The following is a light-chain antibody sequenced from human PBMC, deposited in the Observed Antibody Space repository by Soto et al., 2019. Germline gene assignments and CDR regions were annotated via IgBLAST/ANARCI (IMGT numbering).Light chain of an antibody. CDR2: WAS. V-gene: IGKV4-1*01. Sequence: DIVLTKSADSLAVALGERATIHYKSSQSILYSSNNKNYLGRYQQKPGQPPKVLIYWASTRESGVPDRFSGSGSGTEFTLTISSPQAEDVAVYYCQQYSSAPRTFGGGTKVDIK. CDR1: QSILYSSNNKNY. CDR3: QQYSSAPRT. J-gene: IGKJ4*01.